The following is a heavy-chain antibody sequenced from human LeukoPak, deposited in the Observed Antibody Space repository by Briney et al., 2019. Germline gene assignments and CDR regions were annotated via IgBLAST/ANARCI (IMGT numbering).Heavy chain of an antibody. D-gene: IGHD5-18*01. Sequence: SQTLSLTCAISGDSVSNNIATWNWVRQSPSRGLEWLGRTYYRSRWGNDYAISVKSRITIHPDTSKNQFSLQLNSVTPEDTAVYYCAGGVDTDLHYWGQGALVTVSS. CDR1: GDSVSNNIAT. CDR2: TYYRSRWGN. CDR3: AGGVDTDLHY. J-gene: IGHJ4*02. V-gene: IGHV6-1*01.